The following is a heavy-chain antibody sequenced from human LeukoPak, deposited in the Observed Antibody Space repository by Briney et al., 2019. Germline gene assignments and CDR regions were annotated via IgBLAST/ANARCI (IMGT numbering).Heavy chain of an antibody. CDR2: INPSGGST. J-gene: IGHJ4*02. Sequence: ASVTVSCKASGYTFTSYYMHWVRQAPGQGLEWMGIINPSGGSTNYAQKFQGRVTMTRDTSTSTVYMELSSLRSEDTAVYYCSRSLGARKWASSLNFDYWGQGTLVTVSS. V-gene: IGHV1-46*01. CDR3: SRSLGARKWASSLNFDY. D-gene: IGHD6-13*01. CDR1: GYTFTSYY.